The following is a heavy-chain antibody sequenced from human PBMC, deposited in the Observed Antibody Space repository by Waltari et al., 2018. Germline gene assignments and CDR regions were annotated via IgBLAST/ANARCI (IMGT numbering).Heavy chain of an antibody. CDR2: IYYSGST. V-gene: IGHV4-59*01. CDR3: ARLPRYFDWLYDAFDI. D-gene: IGHD3-9*01. CDR1: GGSISSYY. Sequence: QVQLQESGPGLVKPSETLSLTCTVSGGSISSYYWSWIRQPPGKGLEWIGYIYYSGSTNYTPSLKSRVTISVDTSKNQFSLKLSSVTAADTAVYYCARLPRYFDWLYDAFDIWGQGTMVTVSS. J-gene: IGHJ3*02.